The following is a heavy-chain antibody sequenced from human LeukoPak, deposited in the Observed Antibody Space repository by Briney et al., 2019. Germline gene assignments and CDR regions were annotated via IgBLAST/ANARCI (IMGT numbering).Heavy chain of an antibody. D-gene: IGHD2-2*01. Sequence: GRSLRLSCAASGFTFSSYWMSWVRQAPGKGLEWVANINQDGSERYQVDSVKGRFTISRDNAQNSLYLQMNSLRAEDTAVYYCARARPNVVVGPAAAHFDYWGQGTLVTVSS. CDR3: ARARPNVVVGPAAAHFDY. CDR2: INQDGSER. V-gene: IGHV3-7*01. CDR1: GFTFSSYW. J-gene: IGHJ4*02.